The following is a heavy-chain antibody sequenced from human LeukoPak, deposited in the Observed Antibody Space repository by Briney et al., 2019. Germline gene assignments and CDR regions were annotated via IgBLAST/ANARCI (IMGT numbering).Heavy chain of an antibody. CDR2: IRIKAYGGTT. J-gene: IGHJ4*02. CDR3: TRDHPYYYDNSGYPLDY. Sequence: GGSLRLSCAASGFTFGDYAVSWIRQAPGKGMEWKGFIRIKAYGGTTQYAASVKGRFTLSRDDSKSITYLQMNSLKTEDTAVYYCTRDHPYYYDNSGYPLDYWGQGTLVTVSS. CDR1: GFTFGDYA. D-gene: IGHD3-22*01. V-gene: IGHV3-49*03.